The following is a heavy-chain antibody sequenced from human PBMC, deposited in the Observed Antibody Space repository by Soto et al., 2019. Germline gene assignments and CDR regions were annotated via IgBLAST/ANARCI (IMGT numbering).Heavy chain of an antibody. CDR1: GFTFSSYG. V-gene: IGHV3-33*01. J-gene: IGHJ4*02. D-gene: IGHD2-21*02. Sequence: QVQLVESGGGVVQPGRSLRLSCAASGFTFSSYGMHWVRQAPGKGLEWVAVIWYDGSNKYHADSVKGRFTISRDNSKNTLYLQMNSLIADDTAVYYCARYGCGNSSPDYWCQGTLVTVSS. CDR3: ARYGCGNSSPDY. CDR2: IWYDGSNK.